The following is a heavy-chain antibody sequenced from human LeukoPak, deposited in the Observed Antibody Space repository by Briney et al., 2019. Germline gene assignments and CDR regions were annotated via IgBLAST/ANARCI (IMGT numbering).Heavy chain of an antibody. V-gene: IGHV1-18*01. CDR3: TIMTHCTGGTCYSYDH. D-gene: IGHD2-15*01. CDR1: GYTFTSYG. Sequence: ASVTVSCKTSGYTFTSYGITWVRQAPGKGLEWMGWISAYNGNIDYAQNLQGRVTMTTDTSTRTAYMELRSLRSDDTAVYYCTIMTHCTGGTCYSYDHWGQGTMVTVSS. J-gene: IGHJ4*02. CDR2: ISAYNGNI.